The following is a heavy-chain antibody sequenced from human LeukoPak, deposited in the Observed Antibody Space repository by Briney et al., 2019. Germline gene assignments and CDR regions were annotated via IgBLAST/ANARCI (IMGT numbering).Heavy chain of an antibody. Sequence: SETLSLTCDVSGYSISSGYYWAWIRQTPGKGLQYIGMIYSTGDAYYSPSLKSRVTMSVDTSKDQFSLQLTSVTGADTAIYYCARVLYDTRTFDYWGQGTLVTVSS. CDR2: IYSTGDA. V-gene: IGHV4-38-2*01. CDR3: ARVLYDTRTFDY. CDR1: GYSISSGYY. J-gene: IGHJ4*02. D-gene: IGHD3-22*01.